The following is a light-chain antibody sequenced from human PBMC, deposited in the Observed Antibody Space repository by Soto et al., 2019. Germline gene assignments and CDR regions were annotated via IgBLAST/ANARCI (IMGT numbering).Light chain of an antibody. CDR1: QDISSY. J-gene: IGKJ4*01. Sequence: AIRMTQSPSSLSASPGDRVTITCRASQDISSYLAWYQQKPGKAPNLLIYVASTLQSGVPSRFSGSGSGTDFTLTVSRLQSEDFATYYCQQYYECQLTFGGGTKVDTK. CDR2: VAS. V-gene: IGKV1-8*01. CDR3: QQYYECQLT.